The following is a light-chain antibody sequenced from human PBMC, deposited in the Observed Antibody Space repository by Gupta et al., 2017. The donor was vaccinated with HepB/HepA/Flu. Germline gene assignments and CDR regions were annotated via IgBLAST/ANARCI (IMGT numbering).Light chain of an antibody. J-gene: IGKJ1*01. CDR2: YAC. CDR3: HQSTPRT. Sequence: EIFLTPSPDLQSVIPKDKVTITCRASQSISTSVHWYQQKPDQSPKLLIKYACQSFSGVPSRFSGSGSGTDFTLTINRLEADDAATYYCHQSTPRTFGKGTKVEIK. CDR1: QSISTS. V-gene: IGKV6-21*01.